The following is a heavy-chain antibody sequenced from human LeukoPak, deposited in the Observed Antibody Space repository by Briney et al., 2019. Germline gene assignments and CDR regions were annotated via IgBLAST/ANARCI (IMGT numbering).Heavy chain of an antibody. CDR1: GGSISSYY. Sequence: SETLSLTCTVSGGSISSYYWSWIRQPPGKGLEWIGNIYTSGNTNYNPSLKSRVAISVDTSKNQSSLKLTSVTAADTAVYYCARPYSSGWSGAFDIWGQGTMVTVSS. CDR3: ARPYSSGWSGAFDI. J-gene: IGHJ3*02. D-gene: IGHD6-19*01. V-gene: IGHV4-4*09. CDR2: IYTSGNT.